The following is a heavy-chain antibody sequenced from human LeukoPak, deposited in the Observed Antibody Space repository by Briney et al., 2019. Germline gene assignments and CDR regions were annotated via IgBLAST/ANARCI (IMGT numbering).Heavy chain of an antibody. D-gene: IGHD3-22*01. CDR2: ISAYNGNT. CDR1: GYTFTNYG. Sequence: GASVKVSCKASGYTFTNYGISWVRQAPGQGLEWMGWISAYNGNTNYAQKLQGRVTMTTDTSTSTAYMELRSLRSDDTAVYYCARDRGYYYDSSGYYHFWGQGTMVTVSS. J-gene: IGHJ3*01. V-gene: IGHV1-18*01. CDR3: ARDRGYYYDSSGYYHF.